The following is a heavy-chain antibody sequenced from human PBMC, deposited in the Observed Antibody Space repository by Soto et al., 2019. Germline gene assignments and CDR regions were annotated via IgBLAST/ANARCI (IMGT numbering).Heavy chain of an antibody. CDR1: GGSISSGGYY. V-gene: IGHV4-31*03. D-gene: IGHD2-21*01. Sequence: QVQLQESGPGLVKPSQTLSLTCTVSGGSISSGGYYWSWIRQHPGKGLEWSGYIYYSGSTYYNPALKSRFTISVDTSNTQFSLKLSSVPAADTAVYYCARGSDLGEGYRFDPWGQGTLVTVSS. CDR3: ARGSDLGEGYRFDP. CDR2: IYYSGST. J-gene: IGHJ5*02.